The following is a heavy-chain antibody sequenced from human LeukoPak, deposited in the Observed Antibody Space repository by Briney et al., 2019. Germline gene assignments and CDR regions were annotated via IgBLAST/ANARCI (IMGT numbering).Heavy chain of an antibody. CDR3: ARDNYSSTSCYSRIKNWFDP. V-gene: IGHV1-2*02. Sequence: ASVKVSCKASGYTFTGYYMHWVRQAPGQGLEWMGWINPNSGGTNYAQKFQGRVTMTRDTSISTAYMELSRLRSDDTAVYYCARDNYSSTSCYSRIKNWFDPWGQGTLVTVSS. CDR1: GYTFTGYY. D-gene: IGHD2-2*01. J-gene: IGHJ5*02. CDR2: INPNSGGT.